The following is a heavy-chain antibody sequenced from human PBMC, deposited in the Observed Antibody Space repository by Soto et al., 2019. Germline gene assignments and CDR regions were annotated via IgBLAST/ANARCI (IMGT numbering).Heavy chain of an antibody. CDR1: GFTFSSYS. D-gene: IGHD3-16*01. V-gene: IGHV3-21*01. Sequence: EVQLVESGGGLVKPGGSLRLSCAASGFTFSSYSMNWVRQAPGKGLEWVSSISSSSSYIYYADSVKGRFTISRDNAKNSQYLQMSSLRAEDTAVYYCARDRLGVCWFDPWGQGTLVTVSS. CDR3: ARDRLGVCWFDP. J-gene: IGHJ5*02. CDR2: ISSSSSYI.